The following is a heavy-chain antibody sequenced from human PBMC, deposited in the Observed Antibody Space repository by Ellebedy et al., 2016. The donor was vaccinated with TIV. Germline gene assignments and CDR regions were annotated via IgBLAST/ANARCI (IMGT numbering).Heavy chain of an antibody. V-gene: IGHV6-1*01. CDR1: GDSVSTDIG. D-gene: IGHD3-10*01. J-gene: IGHJ6*02. Sequence: SQTLSLTCVISGDSVSTDIGWNWIRQSPSRGLEWLGRTYYRSEWNNDYAVSLKSRVTINPDTSKNQFSLQLNSVTPEDTAVYYCARGWFGSGMGVWGQGTTVTVSS. CDR2: TYYRSEWNN. CDR3: ARGWFGSGMGV.